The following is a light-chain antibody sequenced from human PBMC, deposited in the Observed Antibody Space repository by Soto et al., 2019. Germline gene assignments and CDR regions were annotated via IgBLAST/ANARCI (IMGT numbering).Light chain of an antibody. Sequence: QSALTQPASVSGSPGQSITISCTGTSSDVGGYNYVSWYQQYPGKAPKLMIYDVSNRPSGVSNRFSGSKSGNTASLTISGAQAEDEADYYCCSYTSAGTVVFGGGTQLTV. CDR2: DVS. V-gene: IGLV2-14*01. CDR1: SSDVGGYNY. CDR3: CSYTSAGTVV. J-gene: IGLJ2*01.